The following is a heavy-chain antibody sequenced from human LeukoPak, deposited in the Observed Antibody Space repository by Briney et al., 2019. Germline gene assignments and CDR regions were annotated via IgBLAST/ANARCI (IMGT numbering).Heavy chain of an antibody. CDR2: INHSGST. CDR1: GGSFSGYY. Sequence: SETLSLTCAVYGGSFSGYYWSWIRQPPGKGLEWIGEINHSGSTNYNPSLKSRVTISVDTSKNQFSLKPSSVTAADTAVYYCARGRANHYFDYWGQGTLVTVSS. CDR3: ARGRANHYFDY. V-gene: IGHV4-34*01. J-gene: IGHJ4*02.